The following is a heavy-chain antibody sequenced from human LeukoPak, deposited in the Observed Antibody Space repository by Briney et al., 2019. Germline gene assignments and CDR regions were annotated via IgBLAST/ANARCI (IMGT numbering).Heavy chain of an antibody. Sequence: PGGSLRLSCAASGFTFSSYAMHWVRQAPGKGLEWVAVISYDGSNKYYADSVKGRFTISRDNSKNTLYLQMNSLRAEDTAVYYCARRSSGSPPYYFDSWGQGTLVTVSS. CDR2: ISYDGSNK. V-gene: IGHV3-30-3*01. J-gene: IGHJ4*02. CDR1: GFTFSSYA. CDR3: ARRSSGSPPYYFDS. D-gene: IGHD1-26*01.